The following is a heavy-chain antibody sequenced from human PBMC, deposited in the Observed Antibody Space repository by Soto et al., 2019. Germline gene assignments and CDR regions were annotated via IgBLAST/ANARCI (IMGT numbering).Heavy chain of an antibody. CDR3: AIGPRMWLAGGGY. CDR2: INHSGIT. J-gene: IGHJ4*01. Sequence: SETLSLPCALYGGSLSGYYWSWIRQPPGKGLEGLGEINHSGITDYNPSLKRRITISIDTSNKQFSLKLNSVTDADTAVYYWAIGPRMWLAGGGYWGQGTQVTVSS. V-gene: IGHV4-34*01. CDR1: GGSLSGYY. D-gene: IGHD6-19*01.